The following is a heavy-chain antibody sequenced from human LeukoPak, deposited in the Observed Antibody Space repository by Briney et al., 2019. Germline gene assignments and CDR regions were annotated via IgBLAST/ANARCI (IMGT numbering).Heavy chain of an antibody. D-gene: IGHD1-1*01. CDR1: GYNFTGYY. J-gene: IGHJ4*02. V-gene: IGHV1-69*13. CDR3: ARGSVQWYNWNYFGP. Sequence: ASVKVSCKASGYNFTGYYMHWVRQAPGQGLEWMGGIIPIFGTANYAQKFQGRVTITADESTSTAYMELSSLRSEDTAVYYCARGSVQWYNWNYFGPWGQGTLVTVSS. CDR2: IIPIFGTA.